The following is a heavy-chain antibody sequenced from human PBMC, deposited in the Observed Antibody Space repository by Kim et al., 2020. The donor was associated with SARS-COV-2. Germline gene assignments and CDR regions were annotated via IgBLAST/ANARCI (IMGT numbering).Heavy chain of an antibody. CDR2: IDTNTGTP. CDR1: GYTFSDYA. D-gene: IGHD3-16*01. V-gene: IGHV7-4-1*02. CDR3: AREAGLMDVKEIDY. Sequence: ASVKVSCKASGYTFSDYAINWVRQAPGQGLEWMGWIDTNTGTPTYAQGFIGRFVFSLDTSVSTAYLHISGLKADDTAVYFCAREAGLMDVKEIDYWGQG. J-gene: IGHJ4*02.